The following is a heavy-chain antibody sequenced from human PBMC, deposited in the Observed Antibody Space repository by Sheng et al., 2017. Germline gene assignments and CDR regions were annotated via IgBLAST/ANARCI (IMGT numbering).Heavy chain of an antibody. CDR2: INSDGSTT. V-gene: IGHV3-74*01. CDR1: GLSFSSSW. Sequence: EVQLVESVGGLVQPGGSLRLSCAASGLSFSSSWMHWVRQAPGKGLVWVSHINSDGSTTTYVDSVKGRFTISRDNAKNTVYLQMTSLRADDTAVYYCVRDWAFSGYDWGQGTLVSVSS. D-gene: IGHD5-12*01. J-gene: IGHJ4*02. CDR3: VRDWAFSGYD.